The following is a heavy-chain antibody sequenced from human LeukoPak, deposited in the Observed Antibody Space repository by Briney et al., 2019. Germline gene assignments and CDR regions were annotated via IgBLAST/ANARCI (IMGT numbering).Heavy chain of an antibody. CDR2: ISAYNGNT. J-gene: IGHJ4*02. CDR1: GYTFTSYG. Sequence: ASVKVSCKASGYTFTSYGSSWVRQAPGQGLEWMGWISAYNGNTNYAQKLQGRVTMTTDTSTSTAYMELRSLRSDDTAVYYCARETAYCGGDCYFHWGQGTLVTVSS. CDR3: ARETAYCGGDCYFH. D-gene: IGHD2-21*02. V-gene: IGHV1-18*01.